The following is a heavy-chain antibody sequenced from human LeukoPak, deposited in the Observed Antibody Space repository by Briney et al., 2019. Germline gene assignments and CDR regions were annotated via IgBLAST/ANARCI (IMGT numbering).Heavy chain of an antibody. J-gene: IGHJ4*02. V-gene: IGHV4-39*07. CDR2: IYYSGST. D-gene: IGHD4-23*01. CDR3: ARGPVVTPPGLFDY. CDR1: GGSISSSSYY. Sequence: SETLSLTCTVSGGSISSSSYYWGWIRQPPGKGLEWIGSIYYSGSTYYNPPLKSRVTISVDTSKNQFSLKLSSVTAADTAVYYCARGPVVTPPGLFDYWGQGTLVTVSS.